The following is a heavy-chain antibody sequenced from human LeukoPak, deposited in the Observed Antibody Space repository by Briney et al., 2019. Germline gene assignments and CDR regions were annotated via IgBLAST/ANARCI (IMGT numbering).Heavy chain of an antibody. Sequence: ASVKVSCKASGYSFTSYGITWVRQAPGQGLEWMGWISAYYGHTNYAQKLQGRVTMTTDTSTSTAYMELRSLRSDDTAVYYCARAAPFDPWGQGTLVTVSS. CDR3: ARAAPFDP. V-gene: IGHV1-18*01. J-gene: IGHJ5*02. CDR2: ISAYYGHT. CDR1: GYSFTSYG.